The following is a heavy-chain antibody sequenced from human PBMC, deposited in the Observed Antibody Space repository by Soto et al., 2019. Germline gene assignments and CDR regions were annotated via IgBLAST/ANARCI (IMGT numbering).Heavy chain of an antibody. J-gene: IGHJ3*02. V-gene: IGHV4-59*01. CDR3: ARDDLGIAVAGTTDAFDI. CDR2: IDYTGHT. D-gene: IGHD6-19*01. CDR1: GGTINTYF. Sequence: SETLSLTCTVSGGTINTYFWNRIRQPPGKGLQWIGHIDYTGHTIYNPSLESRVSMSLDTSNNQFSLRLSSVTAADTAVYYCARDDLGIAVAGTTDAFDIWGQGTMVTVSS.